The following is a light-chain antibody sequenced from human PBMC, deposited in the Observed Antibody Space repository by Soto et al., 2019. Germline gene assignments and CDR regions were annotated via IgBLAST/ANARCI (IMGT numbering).Light chain of an antibody. J-gene: IGLJ1*01. CDR3: QSYDSSLSAPYV. CDR2: GDS. V-gene: IGLV1-40*01. CDR1: SSNIGAGSD. Sequence: QAVVTQPPSVSGAPGQRVTISCTGSSSNIGAGSDVHWYQQLPGTAPKLLIYGDSSRPSGVPDRFSVSKSGTSASLAITGLQADDEADYYCQSYDSSLSAPYVFGTGTKLTVL.